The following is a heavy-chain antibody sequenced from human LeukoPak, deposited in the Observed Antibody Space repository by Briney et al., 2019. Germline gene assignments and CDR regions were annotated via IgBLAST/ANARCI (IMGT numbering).Heavy chain of an antibody. CDR2: LNLNSGGT. V-gene: IGHV1-2*02. CDR1: LYTVTGYY. Sequence: ASVNVSYKGSLYTVTGYYIHWVRQAPGQGLEWVGWLNLNSGGTNYAQKFQGRVAISRDKSITTAYMELNRLTADDTAVYYCTRGNIATRRGDNWFDPWGQGTLVTVSS. CDR3: TRGNIATRRGDNWFDP. D-gene: IGHD6-6*01. J-gene: IGHJ5*02.